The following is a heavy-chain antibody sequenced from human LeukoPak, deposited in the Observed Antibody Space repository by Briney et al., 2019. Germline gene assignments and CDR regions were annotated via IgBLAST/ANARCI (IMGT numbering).Heavy chain of an antibody. D-gene: IGHD3-16*02. J-gene: IGHJ4*02. CDR1: GFTFSTYA. CDR2: ISGSGANT. Sequence: PGWSLRLSCAASGFTFSTYAMSWVRQAPGKGLEWVSTISGSGANTYYADSVRGRFTISRDNSKNTLYLHMNSLRAEDTAVYYCAKEGAGYTNPYYFDYWGQGTLVTVSS. CDR3: AKEGAGYTNPYYFDY. V-gene: IGHV3-23*01.